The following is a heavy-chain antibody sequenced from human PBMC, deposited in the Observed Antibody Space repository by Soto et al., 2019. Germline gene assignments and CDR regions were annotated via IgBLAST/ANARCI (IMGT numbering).Heavy chain of an antibody. J-gene: IGHJ4*02. CDR3: ARDRERSGYDWTIDY. D-gene: IGHD5-12*01. V-gene: IGHV1-8*01. CDR2: MNPNSGNT. CDR1: GYTFTNYD. Sequence: ASVKVSCKASGYTFTNYDINWVRQATGQGLEWMGWMNPNSGNTNYAQKFQGRVTMTTDTSTSTAYMELRSLRSDDTAVYYCARDRERSGYDWTIDYWGQGTLVTVSS.